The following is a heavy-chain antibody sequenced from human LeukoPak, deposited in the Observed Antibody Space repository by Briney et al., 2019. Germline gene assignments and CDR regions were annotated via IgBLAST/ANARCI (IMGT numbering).Heavy chain of an antibody. CDR3: ARDHDCGGDCWYFQH. J-gene: IGHJ1*01. CDR1: GGSISSYY. V-gene: IGHV4-59*12. CDR2: IYYSGGT. Sequence: KPSETLSLTCTVSGGSISSYYWSWIRQPPGKGLEWIGYIYYSGGTYYNPSLKSRVTISVDTSKNQFSLKLSSVTAADTAVYYCARDHDCGGDCWYFQHWGQGTLVTVSS. D-gene: IGHD2-21*02.